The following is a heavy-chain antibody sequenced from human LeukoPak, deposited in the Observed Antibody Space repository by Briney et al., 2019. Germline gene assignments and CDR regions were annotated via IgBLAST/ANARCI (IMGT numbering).Heavy chain of an antibody. Sequence: GGSLRLSCAASGFTFSSYSMNWVRQAPGKGLEWVSSISSSSSYIYYADSVKGRFTISRDNAKNSLYLQMNSLRAEDTAVYYCARGAYSSSHEFDYWGQGTLVTVSS. CDR2: ISSSSSYI. CDR1: GFTFSSYS. J-gene: IGHJ4*02. D-gene: IGHD6-13*01. V-gene: IGHV3-21*01. CDR3: ARGAYSSSHEFDY.